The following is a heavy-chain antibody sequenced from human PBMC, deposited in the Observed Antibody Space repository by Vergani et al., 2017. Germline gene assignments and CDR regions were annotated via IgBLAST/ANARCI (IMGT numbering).Heavy chain of an antibody. CDR2: IRSKANSYAT. CDR1: GFTFSGSA. CDR3: TRDLVVVITTDYYYGMDV. D-gene: IGHD3-22*01. Sequence: EVQLVESGGGLVQPGGSLKLSCAASGFTFSGSAMHWVRQASGKGLEWVGRIRSKANSYATAYAASVKGRFTISRDDSKNTAYLQMNSLKTEDTAVYYCTRDLVVVITTDYYYGMDVWGQGTTVTVSS. V-gene: IGHV3-73*01. J-gene: IGHJ6*02.